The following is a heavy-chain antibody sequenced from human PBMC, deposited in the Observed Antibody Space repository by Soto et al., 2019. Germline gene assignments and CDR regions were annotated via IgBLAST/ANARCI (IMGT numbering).Heavy chain of an antibody. CDR2: IYRSGST. CDR3: ARTLDYGHMDV. D-gene: IGHD3-16*01. Sequence: SETLSLPCTVSGDSIRNQYWSWIRRPPGKGLEWIGYIYRSGSTKYNPSLESRLTISGHTSKNQFFLKLTSVTAADTAVYYCARTLDYGHMDVWGKGTTVTVSS. J-gene: IGHJ6*03. V-gene: IGHV4-59*11. CDR1: GDSIRNQY.